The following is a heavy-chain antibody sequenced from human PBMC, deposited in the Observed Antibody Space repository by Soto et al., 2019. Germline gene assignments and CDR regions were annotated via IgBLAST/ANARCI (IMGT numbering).Heavy chain of an antibody. CDR3: AKDKPGSTSFDY. CDR1: GFTISSNA. Sequence: GGSLRLSCAASGFTISSNAMYWVRQAPGKGLEWVSAISDRGATTHYADSVKGRFTISRDTSKNTLYLQLNTLRADDTAVYYCAKDKPGSTSFDYWGQGTLVTVSS. CDR2: ISDRGATT. V-gene: IGHV3-23*01. D-gene: IGHD1-1*01. J-gene: IGHJ4*02.